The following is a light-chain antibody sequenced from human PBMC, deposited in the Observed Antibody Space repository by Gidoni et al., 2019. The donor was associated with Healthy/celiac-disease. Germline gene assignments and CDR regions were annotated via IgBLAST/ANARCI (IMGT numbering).Light chain of an antibody. J-gene: IGKJ2*01. Sequence: EIVLTQSPGTLSLSPGERATLSCRASQSVSSSYLAWYQQKPGQAPRLRIYGASSRATGIPDRFSGSGSGTDFTLTISRLEPEDFAVYYCQQYGSAPMYTFGQGTKREIK. V-gene: IGKV3-20*01. CDR3: QQYGSAPMYT. CDR1: QSVSSSY. CDR2: GAS.